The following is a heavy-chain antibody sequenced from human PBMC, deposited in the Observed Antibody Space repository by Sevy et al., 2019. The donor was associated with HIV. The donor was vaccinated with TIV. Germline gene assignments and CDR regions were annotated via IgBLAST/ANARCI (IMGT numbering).Heavy chain of an antibody. CDR3: ARETDNSARWLDP. Sequence: GGSLRLSCAASGFTFDFHGMHWVRQAPGKGLEWVAFIWHDGSNKYMADSVKGRFTISRDNSKNTLFLQMNSLTVEDTAVYYCARETDNSARWLDPWGQGTLVTVSS. J-gene: IGHJ5*02. CDR1: GFTFDFHG. CDR2: IWHDGSNK. V-gene: IGHV3-30*02. D-gene: IGHD4-4*01.